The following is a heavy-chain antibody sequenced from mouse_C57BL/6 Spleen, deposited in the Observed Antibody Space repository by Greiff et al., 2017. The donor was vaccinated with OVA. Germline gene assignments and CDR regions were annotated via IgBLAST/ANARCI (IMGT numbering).Heavy chain of an antibody. CDR3: ARGGYGSSYDYFDY. CDR1: GYTFTSYW. V-gene: IGHV1-50*01. CDR2: IDPSDSYT. Sequence: QVQLKQPGAELVKPGASVKLSCKASGYTFTSYWMQWVKQRPGQGLEWIGEIDPSDSYTNYNQKFKGKATLTVDTSSSTAYMQLSSLTSEDSAVYYCARGGYGSSYDYFDYWGQGTTLTVSS. J-gene: IGHJ2*01. D-gene: IGHD1-1*01.